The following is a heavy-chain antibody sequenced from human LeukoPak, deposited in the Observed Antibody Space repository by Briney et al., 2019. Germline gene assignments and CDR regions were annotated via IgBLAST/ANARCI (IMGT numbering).Heavy chain of an antibody. Sequence: GGSLRLSCAASGFTFSSYGMHWVRQAPGKGLEWVAVISYDGSNKYYADSVKGRFTISRDNSKNTLYLQMNSLRAEDTAVYYCAKVTAYGDYEGGFDYWGQGTLVTVSS. CDR3: AKVTAYGDYEGGFDY. CDR1: GFTFSSYG. D-gene: IGHD4-17*01. J-gene: IGHJ4*02. CDR2: ISYDGSNK. V-gene: IGHV3-30*18.